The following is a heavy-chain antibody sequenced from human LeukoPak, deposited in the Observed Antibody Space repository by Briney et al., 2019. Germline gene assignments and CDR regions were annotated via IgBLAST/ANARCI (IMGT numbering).Heavy chain of an antibody. CDR3: ARHRDSLGFHNWFDP. J-gene: IGHJ5*02. V-gene: IGHV4-59*08. CDR2: TFYTGST. CDR1: GGSISSHY. Sequence: SETLSLTCTVSGGSISSHYWSWIRQSPGRGLEWIGFTFYTGSTNSNPSLKSRVTMSADPSKNQVSLRLISVAAADTAIYYCARHRDSLGFHNWFDPWGQGTLVSVSS. D-gene: IGHD3-16*01.